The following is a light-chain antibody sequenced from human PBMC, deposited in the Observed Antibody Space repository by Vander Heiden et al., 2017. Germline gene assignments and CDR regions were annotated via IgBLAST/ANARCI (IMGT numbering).Light chain of an antibody. CDR1: GSDIGDYNY. CDR2: DAS. V-gene: IGLV2-11*01. CDR3: CSYADIYTFV. Sequence: QSALTQPRSVSESPGQSVTISSTGTGSDIGDYNYVYWYQQHPGKPPKLLIYDASKRPSGVPYRFSGSKSGNTASLTISGLQAEDEADYYCCSYADIYTFVFGGGTKLTVL. J-gene: IGLJ2*01.